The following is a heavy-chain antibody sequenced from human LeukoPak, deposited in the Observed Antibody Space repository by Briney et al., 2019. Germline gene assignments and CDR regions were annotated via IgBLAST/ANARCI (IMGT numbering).Heavy chain of an antibody. V-gene: IGHV4-61*02. D-gene: IGHD3-22*01. J-gene: IGHJ4*02. Sequence: SETLSLTCTVSGGSISSGSYYWSWIRQPAGKGLEWIGRIYTSGSTNYDPSLKSRVTISVDTSKNQFSLKLSSVTAADTAVYYCARVTYYYDASGYYFYSFDYWGQGTLVTVSS. CDR2: IYTSGST. CDR1: GGSISSGSYY. CDR3: ARVTYYYDASGYYFYSFDY.